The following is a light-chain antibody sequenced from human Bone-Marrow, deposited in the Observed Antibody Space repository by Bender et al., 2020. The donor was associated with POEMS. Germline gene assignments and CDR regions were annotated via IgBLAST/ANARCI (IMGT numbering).Light chain of an antibody. V-gene: IGLV2-14*03. J-gene: IGLJ3*02. CDR1: TSDVAGYNY. CDR3: CSYTGSYTWV. CDR2: DVS. Sequence: QSALTQPASVSGSPGQSITISCTGTTSDVAGYNYVSWYQQHPGRAPKLLIYDVSSRPSGVSNRFSGSKSGDTASLTISGLQTEDEADYYCCSYTGSYTWVFGGGTTLTVV.